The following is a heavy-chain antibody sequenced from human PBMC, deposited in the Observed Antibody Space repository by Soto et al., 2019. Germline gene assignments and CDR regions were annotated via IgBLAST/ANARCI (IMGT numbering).Heavy chain of an antibody. CDR3: ARGRIVGAADY. V-gene: IGHV4-59*01. Sequence: SETLSLTCTVSGGSISSYYWSWIRQPPGKGLEWIGYIYYSGSTKYYPSLKSRLTISVDTSKNQFSLKLSSVTAADTGVYYCARGRIVGAADYWGQGTLVTVSS. J-gene: IGHJ4*02. CDR2: IYYSGST. CDR1: GGSISSYY. D-gene: IGHD1-26*01.